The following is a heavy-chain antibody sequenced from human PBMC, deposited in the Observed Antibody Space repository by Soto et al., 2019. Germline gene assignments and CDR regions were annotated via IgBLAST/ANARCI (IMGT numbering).Heavy chain of an antibody. J-gene: IGHJ4*02. CDR1: GGSFSGYY. D-gene: IGHD6-19*01. CDR3: AGAVAGTGYYFDY. V-gene: IGHV4-34*01. Sequence: SETRSLTCAVYGGSFSGYYWSWLRQPPGKGLEWIGEINHSGSPNYNPSLKSRVTISVDTSKNQFSLKMTSVTAADTAVYYCAGAVAGTGYYFDYWGQGTLVTVSS. CDR2: INHSGSP.